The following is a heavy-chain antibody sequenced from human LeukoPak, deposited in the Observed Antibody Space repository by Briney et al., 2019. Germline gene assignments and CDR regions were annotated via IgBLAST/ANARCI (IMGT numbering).Heavy chain of an antibody. D-gene: IGHD2-2*01. V-gene: IGHV3-21*01. Sequence: GGSLRLSCAASGFTFSSYSTNWVRQAPGKGLEWVSSISSSSSYIYYADSVKGRFTISRDNAKNSLYLQMNSQRAEDTAVYYCATSIVVVPAAAFDIWGQGTMVTVSS. CDR1: GFTFSSYS. CDR2: ISSSSSYI. CDR3: ATSIVVVPAAAFDI. J-gene: IGHJ3*02.